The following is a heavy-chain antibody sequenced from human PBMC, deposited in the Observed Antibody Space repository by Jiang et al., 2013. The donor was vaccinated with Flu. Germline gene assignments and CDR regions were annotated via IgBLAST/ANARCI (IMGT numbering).Heavy chain of an antibody. CDR1: YTFTGYY. CDR2: INPDSGGT. V-gene: IGHV1-2*06. J-gene: IGHJ4*02. CDR3: ARDVYSSSSYDY. D-gene: IGHD6-6*01. Sequence: YTFTGYYVHWVRQAPGQGLEWMGRINPDSGGTNFAQKFQDRVTMTRDTSISTAYMELSGLRSDDTAVYYCARDVYSSSSYDYWGQGTLVTVSS.